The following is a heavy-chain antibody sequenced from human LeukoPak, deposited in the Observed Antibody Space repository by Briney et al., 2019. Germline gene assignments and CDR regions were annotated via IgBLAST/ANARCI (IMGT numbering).Heavy chain of an antibody. Sequence: GSSLRLSCATSGFTFSHYGMHWVRQAPGKGLEWVAVVSPDGRNGDYPDSVKGRFIISRDNSKNTVYMQMNSLRAEDTAVYYCARAGQTSSWFGISFDLWGPGTMVTVSS. J-gene: IGHJ4*02. CDR1: GFTFSHYG. CDR2: VSPDGRNG. CDR3: ARAGQTSSWFGISFDL. D-gene: IGHD6-13*01. V-gene: IGHV3-30*05.